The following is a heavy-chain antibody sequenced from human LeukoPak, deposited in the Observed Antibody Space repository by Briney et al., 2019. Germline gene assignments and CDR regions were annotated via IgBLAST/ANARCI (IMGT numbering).Heavy chain of an antibody. D-gene: IGHD3-22*01. CDR3: ATAPKLNYYDSSGPGDY. J-gene: IGHJ4*02. V-gene: IGHV1-24*01. Sequence: ASVKVSCKVSGYTLTELSMHWVRQAPGKGLEWMGGFDPEDGETIYAQKFQGRVTMTEDTSTDTAYMELSSLRSEDTAVYYCATAPKLNYYDSSGPGDYWGQGTLVTVSS. CDR2: FDPEDGET. CDR1: GYTLTELS.